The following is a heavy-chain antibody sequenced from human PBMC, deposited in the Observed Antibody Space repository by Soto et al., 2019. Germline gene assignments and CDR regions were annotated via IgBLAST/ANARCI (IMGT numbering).Heavy chain of an antibody. J-gene: IGHJ4*02. CDR2: IYHSGST. D-gene: IGHD2-15*01. V-gene: IGHV4-4*02. Sequence: SETLSLTCAVSSGSISSSNWWSWVRQPPGKGLEWIGEIYHSGSTNYNPSLKSRVTISVDKSKNQFSLKLSSVTAADTAVYYCATSVVAAIFDYWGQGTQVTVSS. CDR1: SGSISSSNW. CDR3: ATSVVAAIFDY.